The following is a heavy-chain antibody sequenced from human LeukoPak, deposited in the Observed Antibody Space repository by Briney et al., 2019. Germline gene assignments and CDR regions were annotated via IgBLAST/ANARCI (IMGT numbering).Heavy chain of an antibody. CDR1: GFTFTNYG. J-gene: IGHJ4*02. CDR2: IGTAGDT. V-gene: IGHV3-13*01. CDR3: ARGRYFDF. Sequence: GGSLRLSCAASGFTFTNYGMHWVRQAIGKGLEWVSGIGTAGDTYYPGSVKGRFTISRDNAKNSLYLQMNSLRAEDTAVYYCARGRYFDFWGQGTLVTVSS.